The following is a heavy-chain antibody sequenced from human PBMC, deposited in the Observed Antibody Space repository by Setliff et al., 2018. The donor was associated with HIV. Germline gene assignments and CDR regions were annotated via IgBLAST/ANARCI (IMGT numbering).Heavy chain of an antibody. V-gene: IGHV4-39*07. D-gene: IGHD4-17*01. J-gene: IGHJ3*01. CDR2: IYYSGST. CDR3: ARAQMAYAAFDV. Sequence: SETLSLTCIVSGGSISSSSSYWGWIRQPPGKGLEWIGNIYYSGSTYYNPSLKSRVTISVDTSKNQFSLKLSSVTAADTAVYYCARAQMAYAAFDVWGQGTMVTVSS. CDR1: GGSISSSSSY.